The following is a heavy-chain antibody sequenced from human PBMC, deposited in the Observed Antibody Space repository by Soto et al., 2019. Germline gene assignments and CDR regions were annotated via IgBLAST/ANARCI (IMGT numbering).Heavy chain of an antibody. D-gene: IGHD6-13*01. Sequence: QVQLQQSGPGLIKPSGPLSLTCSVSGGSISSSSWWGWVRQPPGKGLEWVGEIYHTGNTNYNPSLESRVTISVDKSKNQFSLNLNSVPAADTAVYYCAREYSGAAGNRRYYFEYWGQGTLVIVSS. CDR3: AREYSGAAGNRRYYFEY. CDR1: GGSISSSSW. J-gene: IGHJ4*02. CDR2: IYHTGNT. V-gene: IGHV4-4*02.